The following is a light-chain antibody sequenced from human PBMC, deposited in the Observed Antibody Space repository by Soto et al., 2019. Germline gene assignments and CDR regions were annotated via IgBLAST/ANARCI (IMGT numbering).Light chain of an antibody. CDR3: AAWDDSLSGRL. CDR1: SSNIGSNY. V-gene: IGLV1-47*02. CDR2: SNN. Sequence: QSALTQPPSASGTPGQRVTISCSGSSSNIGSNYVYWYQHLPGTAPKLLIYSNNQRPSGVPDRFSGSKSGTSASLAISGLRSEDEADYYCAAWDDSLSGRLFGTGTKVTVL. J-gene: IGLJ1*01.